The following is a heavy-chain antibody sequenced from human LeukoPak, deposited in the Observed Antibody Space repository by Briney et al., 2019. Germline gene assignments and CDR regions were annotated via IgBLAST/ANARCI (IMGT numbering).Heavy chain of an antibody. Sequence: GGSLRLSCAASGFTYSSYWMHWVRQAPGKGLVWVSRINSDGSSTSYADSVKGRFTISRDNAKNTLYLQMNSQRAEDTAVYYCARRYYDGPAFDPWGQGTLVTVSS. J-gene: IGHJ5*02. CDR2: INSDGSST. D-gene: IGHD3-22*01. CDR1: GFTYSSYW. V-gene: IGHV3-74*01. CDR3: ARRYYDGPAFDP.